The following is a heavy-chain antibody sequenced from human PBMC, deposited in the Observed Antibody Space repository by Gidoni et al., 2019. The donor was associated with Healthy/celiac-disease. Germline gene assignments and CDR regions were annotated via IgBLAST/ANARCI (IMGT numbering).Heavy chain of an antibody. CDR1: GFTFDDYG. Sequence: EVQLVESGGGVVRPGGSLRLSCAVSGFTFDDYGRSWVRQAPGKGLEWVSGINWNGGSTGYADSVKGRFTISRDNAENSLYLQMNSLRAEDTALYYCARDGALTTIHGYFDYWGQGTLVTVSS. V-gene: IGHV3-20*04. D-gene: IGHD2-2*02. CDR3: ARDGALTTIHGYFDY. CDR2: INWNGGST. J-gene: IGHJ4*02.